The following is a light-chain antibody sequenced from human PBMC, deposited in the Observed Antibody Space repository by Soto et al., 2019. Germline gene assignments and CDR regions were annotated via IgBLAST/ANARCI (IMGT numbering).Light chain of an antibody. CDR1: SSNIGSHT. J-gene: IGLJ2*01. Sequence: QSALTQPPSASGTPGQRVTISCSGSSSNIGSHTVNWYQQLPGTAPKLLIYSNNQRPSGVPDRFSGSKSGNSASLAISGLQSEDEADYYCAAWDDSLNGVAFGGGTKLTVL. CDR2: SNN. V-gene: IGLV1-44*01. CDR3: AAWDDSLNGVA.